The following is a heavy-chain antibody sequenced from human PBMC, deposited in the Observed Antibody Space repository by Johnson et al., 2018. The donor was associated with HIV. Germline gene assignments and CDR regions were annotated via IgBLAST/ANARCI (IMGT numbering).Heavy chain of an antibody. CDR3: AREGVVATITDAFDI. Sequence: QVQLVESGGGVVQPGGSLRLSCAASGFTFRSNGMHWVRQAPGKGLEWVTFIQYDGSDKSYADSVKGRFTVSRDNSKNTLYLQMNSLRAEDTAVYYCAREGVVATITDAFDIWGQGTMVTVSS. V-gene: IGHV3-30*02. CDR2: IQYDGSDK. D-gene: IGHD5-12*01. CDR1: GFTFRSNG. J-gene: IGHJ3*02.